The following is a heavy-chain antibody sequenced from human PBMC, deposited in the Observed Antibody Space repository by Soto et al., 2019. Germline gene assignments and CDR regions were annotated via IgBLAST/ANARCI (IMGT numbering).Heavy chain of an antibody. Sequence: GGSLRLSCAASGFTFSSYAMNWVRQAPGKGLEWVSYISSSGSSIYYADSVKGRFTISRDNAKNSLYLQMNSLRDEDTAVYYCARDRGYTYGFDYWGQGTLVTVSS. D-gene: IGHD5-18*01. CDR2: ISSSGSSI. V-gene: IGHV3-48*02. CDR1: GFTFSSYA. CDR3: ARDRGYTYGFDY. J-gene: IGHJ4*02.